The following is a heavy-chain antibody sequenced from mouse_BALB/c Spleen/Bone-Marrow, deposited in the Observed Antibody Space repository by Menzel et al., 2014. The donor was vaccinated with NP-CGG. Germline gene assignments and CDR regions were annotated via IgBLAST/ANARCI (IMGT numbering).Heavy chain of an antibody. CDR3: TRYGNSHYYAMDY. CDR2: IYPSDSYT. Sequence: VQLQQSGAELVRPGASVKLSCRASDYTFTSYWINWVKQRPGQGLEWIGNIYPSDSYTNYNQRFKDKATLTVDKSSSTAYMQLSSPTSEDSAVYYWTRYGNSHYYAMDYWGQGTSVTVSS. D-gene: IGHD1-1*01. V-gene: IGHV1-69*02. CDR1: DYTFTSYW. J-gene: IGHJ4*01.